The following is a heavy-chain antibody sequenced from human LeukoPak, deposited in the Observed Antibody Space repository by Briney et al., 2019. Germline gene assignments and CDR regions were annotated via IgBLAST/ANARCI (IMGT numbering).Heavy chain of an antibody. D-gene: IGHD3-3*01. Sequence: PGGSLRLSCAASGFTFTTYGMHWVRQAPGKGLEWVAFIQNDEVDKFYADSVKGRFTISRDNSRNTLYLQMNSLRVEDTALYYCAKDLHVGVATFIEGDALDIWGQGTMVTVSS. V-gene: IGHV3-30*02. CDR1: GFTFTTYG. J-gene: IGHJ3*02. CDR3: AKDLHVGVATFIEGDALDI. CDR2: IQNDEVDK.